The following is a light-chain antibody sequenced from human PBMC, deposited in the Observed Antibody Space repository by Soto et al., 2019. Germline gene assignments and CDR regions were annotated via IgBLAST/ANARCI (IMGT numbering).Light chain of an antibody. CDR1: QSISSY. CDR3: QQSYSTLIT. J-gene: IGKJ5*01. Sequence: DIQMTQSPSSLSASVGDRVTITCRASQSISSYLNWYQQKPGKAPKLLLYVASSLQSGVPSRFSGSGSGTDFTLTISSLQPEDFATYYCQQSYSTLITFSQGTRLEIK. V-gene: IGKV1-39*01. CDR2: VAS.